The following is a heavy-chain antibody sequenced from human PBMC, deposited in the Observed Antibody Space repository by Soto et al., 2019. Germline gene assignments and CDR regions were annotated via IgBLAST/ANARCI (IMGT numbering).Heavy chain of an antibody. D-gene: IGHD5-12*01. CDR3: ARGGGYDSFNY. Sequence: SETLSLTCTVSGASISYGGFSWSWIRQSPGKGLEWIGYISHLENTYLHPSFKSRLTMSIDRTRNQFSLKLSSVTAADMAVYYCARGGGYDSFNYWGQGVLVTVSS. V-gene: IGHV4-30-2*06. CDR2: ISHLENT. CDR1: GASISYGGFS. J-gene: IGHJ4*02.